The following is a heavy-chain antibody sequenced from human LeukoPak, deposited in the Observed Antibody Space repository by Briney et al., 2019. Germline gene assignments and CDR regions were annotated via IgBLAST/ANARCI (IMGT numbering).Heavy chain of an antibody. CDR2: IYHSGST. Sequence: SETLSLTCTVSGGSISSYYWSWIRQPPGKGLEWIGYIYHSGSTYYNPSLKSRVTISVDRSKNQFSLKLSSVTAADTAVYYCARPSCGGDCYQNAFDTWGQGTMVTVSS. V-gene: IGHV4-59*12. CDR3: ARPSCGGDCYQNAFDT. D-gene: IGHD2-21*01. CDR1: GGSISSYY. J-gene: IGHJ3*02.